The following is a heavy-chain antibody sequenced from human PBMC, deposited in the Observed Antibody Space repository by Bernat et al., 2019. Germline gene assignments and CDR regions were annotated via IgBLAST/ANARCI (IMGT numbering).Heavy chain of an antibody. Sequence: QVQLVQSGAEVKKPGASVKVSCKASGYTFTSYAMHWVRQAPGQRLEWMGWINAGNGNTKYSQKFQGRVTITRDISASTAYMELSSLRSEDTAVYYCARDFHWYDSSGPDYWGQGTLVTVSS. D-gene: IGHD3-22*01. V-gene: IGHV1-3*01. CDR1: GYTFTSYA. CDR2: INAGNGNT. CDR3: ARDFHWYDSSGPDY. J-gene: IGHJ4*02.